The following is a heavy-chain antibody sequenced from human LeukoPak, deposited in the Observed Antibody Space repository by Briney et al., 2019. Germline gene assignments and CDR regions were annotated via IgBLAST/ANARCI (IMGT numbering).Heavy chain of an antibody. J-gene: IGHJ4*02. D-gene: IGHD3-16*01. V-gene: IGHV4-38-2*02. CDR3: AKSWGSWQIFDY. Sequence: SETLSLTCTVSGYSISSGYYWGWIRQPPGKGLEWIGSIYHSGSTYYNPSLKSRVTISVDTSKNQFSLKLRSVTAADTAVYYCAKSWGSWQIFDYWGQGTLVTVSS. CDR1: GYSISSGYY. CDR2: IYHSGST.